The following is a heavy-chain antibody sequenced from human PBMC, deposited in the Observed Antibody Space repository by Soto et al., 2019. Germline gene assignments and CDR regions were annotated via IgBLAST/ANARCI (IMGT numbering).Heavy chain of an antibody. CDR1: GYTFTGYY. Sequence: ASVKVSCKASGYTFTGYYMHWVRQAPGQGLEWMGWINPNSGGTNYAQKFQGRVTMTRDTSISTAYMELSRLRSDDTAVYYCARAARLGPDIVVVVAATRRVRSPDYWG. J-gene: IGHJ4*01. CDR2: INPNSGGT. V-gene: IGHV1-2*02. D-gene: IGHD2-15*01. CDR3: ARAARLGPDIVVVVAATRRVRSPDY.